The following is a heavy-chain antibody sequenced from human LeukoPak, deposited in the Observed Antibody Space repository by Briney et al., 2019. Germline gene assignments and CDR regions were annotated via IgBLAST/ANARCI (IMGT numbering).Heavy chain of an antibody. Sequence: PGGSMRLSCAAYGFSFDDLGMTWVRQVPGKGLEWVAGINWNGASTVYADSVRGRFTISRDKAKHSLYLQMNSLRAEDTALYYCARAVCPTIKFCDSSYFMDVWGKGTTVNVS. CDR2: INWNGAST. J-gene: IGHJ6*03. D-gene: IGHD6-6*01. CDR1: GFSFDDLG. V-gene: IGHV3-20*04. CDR3: ARAVCPTIKFCDSSYFMDV.